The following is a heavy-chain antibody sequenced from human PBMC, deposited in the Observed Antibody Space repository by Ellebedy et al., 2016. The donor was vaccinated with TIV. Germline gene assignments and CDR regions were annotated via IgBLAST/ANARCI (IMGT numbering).Heavy chain of an antibody. J-gene: IGHJ5*02. Sequence: GESLKISCAAWGFSFSNFWISWVCQAPGKGLEWVAHIKTDGSETYYVYSVKGRFTISRENAKNALFLQMDDLLVDDSAVYYCVGVGVFNLWGQGAPFTVS. CDR2: IKTDGSET. V-gene: IGHV3-7*04. CDR3: VGVGVFNL. CDR1: GFSFSNFW. D-gene: IGHD3-3*01.